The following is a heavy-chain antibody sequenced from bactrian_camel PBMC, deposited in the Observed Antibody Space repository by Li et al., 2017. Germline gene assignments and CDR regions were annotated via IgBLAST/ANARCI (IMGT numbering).Heavy chain of an antibody. J-gene: IGHJ4*01. CDR2: INADEST. CDR1: GVISFISC. Sequence: HVQLVESGGGSVQPGGALRLSCAYSGVISFISCMGWFRQAPGKEREFVSTINADESTNYAESVKDRFTISRDNARNMLYLDMTNLKTEDTTVYYCAQGRSTTSWLLREPRREGTQVTVS. D-gene: IGHD2*01. V-gene: IGHV3S53*01.